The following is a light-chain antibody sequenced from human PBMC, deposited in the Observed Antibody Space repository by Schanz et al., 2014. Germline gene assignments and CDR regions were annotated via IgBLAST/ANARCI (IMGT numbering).Light chain of an antibody. CDR2: KAS. V-gene: IGKV1-5*03. CDR1: QSISDW. CDR3: QQYNSYWT. Sequence: DIQMTQSPSTLSASVGDRVTITCRASQSISDWLAWYQQKPGKAPKLLIYKASSLQSRVPSRFSGGGSGTEFTLTITSLQPDDFATYYCQQYNSYWTFGQGTKVEIK. J-gene: IGKJ1*01.